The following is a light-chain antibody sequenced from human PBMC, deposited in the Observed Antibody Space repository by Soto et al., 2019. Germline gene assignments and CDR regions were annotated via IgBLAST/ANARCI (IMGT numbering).Light chain of an antibody. V-gene: IGKV1-5*03. CDR3: QQYLSYST. CDR2: KAP. Sequence: DIQMTQSPSTLSPSVGDRVTVTCRASQTISRWLAWCQHKPGKAPKLLIHKAPSLEGGVPSRFSGSGSGTEFTLTNSSLQPDDFANYYWQQYLSYSTLGQGTKWIS. CDR1: QTISRW. J-gene: IGKJ1*01.